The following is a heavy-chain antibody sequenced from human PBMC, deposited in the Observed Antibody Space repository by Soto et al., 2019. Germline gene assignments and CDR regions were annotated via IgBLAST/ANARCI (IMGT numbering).Heavy chain of an antibody. CDR1: AGSIRDHSHY. CDR3: TRHLGNYGEWAFDF. D-gene: IGHD4-17*01. Sequence: QLLLQESGPGLVKPSQTLSLTCTVSAGSIRDHSHYWAWIRQPPGKELEWIASINYNGRTYYNVPLRSRLTISVDTSKDQVSVNLNAVSAAATAIYYCTRHLGNYGEWAFDFWGQGTLVSVSS. V-gene: IGHV4-39*01. CDR2: INYNGRT. J-gene: IGHJ4*02.